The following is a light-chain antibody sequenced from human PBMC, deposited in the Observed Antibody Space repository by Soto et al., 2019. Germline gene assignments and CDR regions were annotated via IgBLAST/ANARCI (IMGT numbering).Light chain of an antibody. CDR3: SSYAGSSTFVV. Sequence: QSALTQPPSASGSPGQSVTISCTGTSSDVGGYDFVSWYQQHPGKAPQLMIYDVSQRPSGVPDRFSGSKSGNTASLTVSGLQTEDEADYYCSSYAGSSTFVVFGGGTKVTVL. CDR1: SSDVGGYDF. CDR2: DVS. V-gene: IGLV2-8*01. J-gene: IGLJ2*01.